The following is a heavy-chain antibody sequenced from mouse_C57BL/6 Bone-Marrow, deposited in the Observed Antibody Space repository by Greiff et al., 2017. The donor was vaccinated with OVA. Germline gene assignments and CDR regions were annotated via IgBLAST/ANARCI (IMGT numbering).Heavy chain of an antibody. V-gene: IGHV1-42*01. CDR1: GYSFTGYY. CDR3: ARDYGSLYYFDY. CDR2: INPSTGGT. J-gene: IGHJ2*01. Sequence: VQLKESGPELVKPGASVKISCKASGYSFTGYYMNWVKQSPEKSLEWIGEINPSTGGTTYNQKFKAKATLTVDKSSSTAYMQLKSLTSEDSAVYYCARDYGSLYYFDYWGQGTTLTVSS. D-gene: IGHD1-1*01.